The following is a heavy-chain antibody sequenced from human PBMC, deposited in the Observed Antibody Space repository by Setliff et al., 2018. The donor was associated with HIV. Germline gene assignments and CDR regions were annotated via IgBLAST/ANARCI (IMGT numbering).Heavy chain of an antibody. V-gene: IGHV3-21*04. D-gene: IGHD3-9*01. Sequence: GGSLRLSCAASGFTFSSYSMNWVRQAPGKGLEWVSSISGGGKSIYYADSVKGRFTISRDNADRSLYLQMNSLRAEDTALYYCARDTTYYDMSGYSYMDVWGKGTTVTVSS. CDR1: GFTFSSYS. J-gene: IGHJ6*03. CDR3: ARDTTYYDMSGYSYMDV. CDR2: ISGGGKSI.